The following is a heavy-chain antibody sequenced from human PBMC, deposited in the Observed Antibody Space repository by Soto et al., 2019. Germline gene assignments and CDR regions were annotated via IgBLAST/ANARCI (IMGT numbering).Heavy chain of an antibody. Sequence: PSETLSLTCAVSGGSISSSNWWSWVRQPPGKGLEWIGEIYHSGSTNYNPSLKSQATISVDKSKNQFSLKLSSVTAADTAVYYCARVVAVNRFDPWGQGTLVTVSS. CDR3: ARVVAVNRFDP. CDR1: GGSISSSNW. V-gene: IGHV4-4*02. D-gene: IGHD6-19*01. CDR2: IYHSGST. J-gene: IGHJ5*02.